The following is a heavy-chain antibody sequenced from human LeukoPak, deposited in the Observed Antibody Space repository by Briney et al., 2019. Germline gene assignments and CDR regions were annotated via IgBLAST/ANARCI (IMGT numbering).Heavy chain of an antibody. CDR2: FYYSGGT. V-gene: IGHV4-39*01. D-gene: IGHD3-10*01. J-gene: IGHJ4*02. Sequence: SETLSLTCTVSGGFISSSRYYWGWIRQPPGKGLEGIGSFYYSGGTLYNPSLKSRVTISVDTSNNQFSLKLSSVTAADTAVYYCARRWRCGELLSFFDYWGQGTLVTVSS. CDR3: ARRWRCGELLSFFDY. CDR1: GGFISSSRYY.